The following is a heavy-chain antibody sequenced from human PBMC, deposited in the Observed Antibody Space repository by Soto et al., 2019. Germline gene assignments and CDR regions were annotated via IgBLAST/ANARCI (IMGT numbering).Heavy chain of an antibody. CDR2: ISSSSSTI. Sequence: GGSLRLSCAASGFTFSSYSMNWVRQAPGKGLEWVSYISSSSSTIYYADSVKGRFTISRDNAKNSLYLQMNSLRAEDTAVYYCARGQPNLQYYYYYMDVWGKGTTVTVSS. CDR1: GFTFSSYS. V-gene: IGHV3-48*01. D-gene: IGHD5-18*01. CDR3: ARGQPNLQYYYYYMDV. J-gene: IGHJ6*03.